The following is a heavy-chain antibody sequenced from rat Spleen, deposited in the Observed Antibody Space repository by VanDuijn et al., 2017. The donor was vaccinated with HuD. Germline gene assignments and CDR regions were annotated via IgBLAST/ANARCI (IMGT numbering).Heavy chain of an antibody. D-gene: IGHD4-3*01. J-gene: IGHJ2*01. CDR2: ISTGGGNP. V-gene: IGHV5S13*01. Sequence: EVQLVESGGGLVQPGRSLKLPCAASGFTFSNYGMAWVRQTPTKGLEWVASISTGGGNPYYRDSVKGRFTISRDNAENTVYLQMSSLRSEDTATYYCAGSGFGYWGQGIMVTVSS. CDR1: GFTFSNYG. CDR3: AGSGFGY.